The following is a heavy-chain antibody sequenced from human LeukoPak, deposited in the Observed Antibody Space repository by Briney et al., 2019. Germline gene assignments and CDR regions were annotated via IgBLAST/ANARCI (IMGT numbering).Heavy chain of an antibody. CDR2: INTNGSPT. Sequence: GGSLSLSCAASGFTFSSYWMHWVRQAPGKGLVWVSRINTNGSPTQYADSVKGRFTISRDNAKNTLYLQMNSLRAEDTAVYYCAGDLISGSGSLGYWGQGTLVTVSS. D-gene: IGHD3-10*01. J-gene: IGHJ4*02. V-gene: IGHV3-74*01. CDR1: GFTFSSYW. CDR3: AGDLISGSGSLGY.